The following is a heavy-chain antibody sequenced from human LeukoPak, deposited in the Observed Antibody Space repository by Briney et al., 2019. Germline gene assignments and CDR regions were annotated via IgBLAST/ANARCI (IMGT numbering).Heavy chain of an antibody. Sequence: GGSLRLSCAASGFTFSNYWMSWVRQAPGKGLEWVANIRQDGSEKYYVDSMRGRFTISRDNAKNSLYLQMSSLRAEDTAVYYCARSTAGLDYWGQGTLVTVSS. CDR3: ARSTAGLDY. CDR2: IRQDGSEK. CDR1: GFTFSNYW. V-gene: IGHV3-7*01. J-gene: IGHJ4*02. D-gene: IGHD1-1*01.